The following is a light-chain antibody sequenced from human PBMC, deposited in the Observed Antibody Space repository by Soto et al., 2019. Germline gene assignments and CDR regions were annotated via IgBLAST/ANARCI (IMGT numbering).Light chain of an antibody. CDR2: GNS. CDR1: NSNIGAGYD. V-gene: IGLV1-40*01. Sequence: QSVLTQPPSVSGAPGQRVTISCTGSNSNIGAGYDVHWYQQLPGTAPKLLIYGNSNRPSGVPDRFSGSKSGTSASLAITGLQAEDEADYYCQSYDSSLSGVLFGGGTQLTVL. J-gene: IGLJ2*01. CDR3: QSYDSSLSGVL.